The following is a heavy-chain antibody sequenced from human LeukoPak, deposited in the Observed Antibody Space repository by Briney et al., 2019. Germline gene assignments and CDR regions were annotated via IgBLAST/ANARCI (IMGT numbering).Heavy chain of an antibody. CDR2: IYSGGNT. D-gene: IGHD3-22*01. Sequence: AGGSLRLSCAASGFSFNNVWMSWVRQAPGKGLEWVSIIYSGGNTHYADSVKGRFTISRDNSQNTLYLQMNSLRPEDTAVYYCARLLYYYDSSIYQRYFDYWGQGTLVTVSS. V-gene: IGHV3-53*01. CDR1: GFSFNNVW. CDR3: ARLLYYYDSSIYQRYFDY. J-gene: IGHJ4*02.